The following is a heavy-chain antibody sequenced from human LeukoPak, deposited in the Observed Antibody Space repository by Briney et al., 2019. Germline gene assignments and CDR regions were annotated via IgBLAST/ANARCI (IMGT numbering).Heavy chain of an antibody. V-gene: IGHV1-69*05. J-gene: IGHJ4*02. CDR1: GGTFSSYA. Sequence: SVKVSCKASGGTFSSYAISWVRQAPGQGLEWMGGIIPIFGTANYAQKFQGRVTITTDESTSTAYMELSSLRSEDTAVYYCARDFYYYDSSGYYYENYFDYWGQGTLVTVS. D-gene: IGHD3-22*01. CDR2: IIPIFGTA. CDR3: ARDFYYYDSSGYYYENYFDY.